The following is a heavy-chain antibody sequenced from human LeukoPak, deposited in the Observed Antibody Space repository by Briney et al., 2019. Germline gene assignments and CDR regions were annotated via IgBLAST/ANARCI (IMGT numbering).Heavy chain of an antibody. CDR2: INPNSGGT. D-gene: IGHD3-22*01. CDR1: GYTFTGYY. J-gene: IGHJ6*02. Sequence: ASVKGSCKASGYTFTGYYMHWVRQAPGQGLEWMGWINPNSGGTNYAQKFQGRVTMTRDTSISTAYMELSRLRSDDTAVYYCARDLYYYDSSGYYYASIYYYGMDVWGQGTTVTVSS. CDR3: ARDLYYYDSSGYYYASIYYYGMDV. V-gene: IGHV1-2*02.